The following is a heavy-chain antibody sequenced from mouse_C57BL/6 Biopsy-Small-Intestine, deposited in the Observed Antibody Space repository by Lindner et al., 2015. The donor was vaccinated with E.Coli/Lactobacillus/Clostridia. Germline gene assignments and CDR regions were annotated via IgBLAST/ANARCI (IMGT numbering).Heavy chain of an antibody. CDR3: ARDREDYDFWSGYLKDNWFDP. CDR2: ISAYNGNT. V-gene: IGHV1-7*01. J-gene: IGHJ4*01. D-gene: IGHD2-4*01. Sequence: SVKVSCKASGYTFTSYGISWVRQAPGQGLEWMGWISAYNGNTNYAQKLQGRVTMTTDTSTSTAYMELRSLRSDDTAVYYCARDREDYDFWSGYLKDNWFDPWGQGTLVTVSS. CDR1: GYTFTSYG.